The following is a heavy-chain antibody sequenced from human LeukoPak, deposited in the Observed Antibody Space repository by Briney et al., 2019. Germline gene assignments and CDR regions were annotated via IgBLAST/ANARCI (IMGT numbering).Heavy chain of an antibody. CDR2: INPSGGST. V-gene: IGHV1-46*01. J-gene: IGHJ4*02. CDR3: ARDPWDYDSSGYYYDC. D-gene: IGHD3-22*01. CDR1: GYTFSSYY. Sequence: ASVKVSCKASGYTFSSYYMHWVRQAPGQGLGWMGIINPSGGSTTYAQKFQGRVTMTRDTSTSTVYMELSSLTSEDTTVYYCARDPWDYDSSGYYYDCWGQGTLVTVSS.